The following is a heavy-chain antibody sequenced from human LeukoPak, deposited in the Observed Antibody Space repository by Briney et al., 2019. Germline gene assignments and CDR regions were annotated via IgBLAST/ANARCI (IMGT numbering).Heavy chain of an antibody. CDR2: ISGSGDTT. CDR1: GFTVSRYA. Sequence: GGSLRLSCAGSGFTVSRYAMSWVRQAPGKGLEWVSAISGSGDTTYYADSVKGRFTISRDSSRNTLYLHMNSLRAEDTAVYYCAKDRVVATGIGEFDYWGQGTLVNVSS. J-gene: IGHJ4*02. D-gene: IGHD6-13*01. CDR3: AKDRVVATGIGEFDY. V-gene: IGHV3-23*01.